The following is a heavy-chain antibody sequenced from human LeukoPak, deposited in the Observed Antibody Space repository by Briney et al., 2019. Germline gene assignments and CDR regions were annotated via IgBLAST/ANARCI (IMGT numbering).Heavy chain of an antibody. D-gene: IGHD3-22*01. CDR2: INHRGST. V-gene: IGHV4-34*01. J-gene: IGHJ4*02. Sequence: SETLSLTCAVYGGSFSGYFWSWIRQPPGKGLEWIGEINHRGSTNYNPSLRSRVTISVDTSKNQLSLKLSSVTAADTAVYYCARDRYCYDSSGYVFDYWGQGTLVTVSS. CDR1: GGSFSGYF. CDR3: ARDRYCYDSSGYVFDY.